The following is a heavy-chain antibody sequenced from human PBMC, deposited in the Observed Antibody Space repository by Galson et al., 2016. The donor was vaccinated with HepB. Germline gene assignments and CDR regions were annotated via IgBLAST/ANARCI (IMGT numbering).Heavy chain of an antibody. V-gene: IGHV1-8*01. CDR1: GYTFTGYD. J-gene: IGHJ4*02. CDR2: MNPNSGNT. CDR3: ARSPQWLEHFDY. D-gene: IGHD6-19*01. Sequence: SVKVSCKASGYTFTGYDINWVRQATGQGPEWMGWMNPNSGNTGYAQNFQGRVTMTRNTSISTAYMELSSLRSEDTAVYYCARSPQWLEHFDYWGQGTLVTVSS.